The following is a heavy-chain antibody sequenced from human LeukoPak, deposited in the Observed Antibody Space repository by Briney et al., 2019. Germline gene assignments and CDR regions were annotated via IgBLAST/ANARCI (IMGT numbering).Heavy chain of an antibody. J-gene: IGHJ4*02. CDR3: ARDPIPRGGWFYFDY. CDR2: IYQSGIT. V-gene: IGHV4-4*02. D-gene: IGHD6-19*01. CDR1: GDSISSGNY. Sequence: SETLSLTCGVSGDSISSGNYWNWIRQHPGKGLEWIGDIYQSGITNYNPSLKSRVTMSVDKSKNEFSLKLDSVTAADTAVYYCARDPIPRGGWFYFDYWGQGILVTVSS.